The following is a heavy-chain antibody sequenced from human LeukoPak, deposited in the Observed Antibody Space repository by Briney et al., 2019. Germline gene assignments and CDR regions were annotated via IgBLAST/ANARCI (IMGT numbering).Heavy chain of an antibody. D-gene: IGHD2-21*02. Sequence: GWSLQISCKGSGSTFINYWIGCVPQMPGKGLEWMGILYPGDSNPRYSPSFQGQVTISADKSISTAYLQWSNLKASDTAMYYCARSNGDYVSFDSWGQGTLVTVSS. V-gene: IGHV5-51*01. CDR2: LYPGDSNP. CDR3: ARSNGDYVSFDS. J-gene: IGHJ4*02. CDR1: GSTFINYW.